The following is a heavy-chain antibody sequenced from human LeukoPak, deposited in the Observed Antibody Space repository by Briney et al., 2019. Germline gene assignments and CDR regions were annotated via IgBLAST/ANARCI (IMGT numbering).Heavy chain of an antibody. J-gene: IGHJ3*02. Sequence: ASVKVSCKASGGTFSSYAISWVRQAPGQGLEWMGRIIPIFGIANYAQKFQGRVTITADKSTSTAYMELSSLRSEDTAVYYCARDYGSGSTPDGDAFDIWGQGTMVTVSS. CDR1: GGTFSSYA. D-gene: IGHD3-10*01. CDR2: IIPIFGIA. V-gene: IGHV1-69*04. CDR3: ARDYGSGSTPDGDAFDI.